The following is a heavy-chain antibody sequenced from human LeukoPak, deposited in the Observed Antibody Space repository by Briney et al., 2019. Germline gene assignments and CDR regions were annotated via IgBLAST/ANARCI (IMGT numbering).Heavy chain of an antibody. CDR2: IINSGGTV. CDR3: ARVGRGVFGMDV. V-gene: IGHV3-48*02. Sequence: GGSLRLSCAASGCTFSIHGMNWVRQAPGKGLEWVSYIINSGGTVYYTDSVQGRFTISRDNARNSLFLQMNSLRDEDTAVYYCARVGRGVFGMDVWGQGTTVTVSS. CDR1: GCTFSIHG. D-gene: IGHD3-10*01. J-gene: IGHJ6*02.